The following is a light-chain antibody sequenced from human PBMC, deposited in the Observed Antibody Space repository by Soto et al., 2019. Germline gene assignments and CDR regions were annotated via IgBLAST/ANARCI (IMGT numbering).Light chain of an antibody. V-gene: IGKV1-9*01. Sequence: IQLTQSPSSLSASVGDRVTITCRASQGISSYLAWYQQKPGKATKLLIYAASTLQSGVPSRFSGSGSGTDFTLTISSLQPEDFATYYCQQLNSYQLTFGGGTKVEIK. J-gene: IGKJ4*01. CDR1: QGISSY. CDR3: QQLNSYQLT. CDR2: AAS.